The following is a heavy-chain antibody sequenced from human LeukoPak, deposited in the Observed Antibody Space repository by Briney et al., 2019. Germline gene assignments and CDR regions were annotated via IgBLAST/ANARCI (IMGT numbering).Heavy chain of an antibody. CDR2: IYHSGST. CDR3: VRLRWELLAPYFDH. J-gene: IGHJ4*02. V-gene: IGHV4-59*01. CDR1: TDSTNIYY. D-gene: IGHD1-26*01. Sequence: AETLSLTCSVSTDSTNIYYWSWIRQSPGKGLEWIGHIYHSGSTDYNLSFKSRVPISIDMSKKEFSLKLTSVTVADTAMYYCVRLRWELLAPYFDHWGQGAFVIVSS.